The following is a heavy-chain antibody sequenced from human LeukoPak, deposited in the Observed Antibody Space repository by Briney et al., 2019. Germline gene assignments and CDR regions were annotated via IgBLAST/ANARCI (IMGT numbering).Heavy chain of an antibody. CDR3: ARIGRYFDWLSGYFDY. Sequence: GGSLRLSCAASGFTFNNYWMSWVRQAPGKGLEWVANIKQDGSEKYYVDSVKGRFTISRDNAKNSLYLQMNSLRAEDTAVYYCARIGRYFDWLSGYFDYWGQGTLVTVSS. D-gene: IGHD3-9*01. V-gene: IGHV3-7*01. CDR2: IKQDGSEK. J-gene: IGHJ4*02. CDR1: GFTFNNYW.